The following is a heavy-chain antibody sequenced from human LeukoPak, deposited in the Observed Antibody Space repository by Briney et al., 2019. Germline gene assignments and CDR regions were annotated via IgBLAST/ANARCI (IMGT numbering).Heavy chain of an antibody. J-gene: IGHJ5*02. CDR2: INGRGDNT. CDR1: GFTFSSYA. CDR3: AKDRVSPGFNLFDP. V-gene: IGHV3-23*01. D-gene: IGHD2/OR15-2a*01. Sequence: PGGSLRLSCAASGFTFSSYAMNWVRQAPGKGLEWFSAINGRGDNTYYADSVKGRFTISRDNSKSTLFLQMSSLRAKDTAIYYCAKDRVSPGFNLFDPWGQGTLVTVSS.